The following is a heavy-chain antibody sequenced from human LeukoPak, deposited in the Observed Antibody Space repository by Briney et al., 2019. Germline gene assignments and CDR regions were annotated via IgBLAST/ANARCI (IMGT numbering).Heavy chain of an antibody. D-gene: IGHD3-3*02. Sequence: ASVKVSCKASGYTFTAYYIHWLRQAPGQGLEGMGWLNPNSGATNYAQKFQDRVSMTRDTSINTAYMELTRLTSDDTAVYFCARGLALPGAKFFDYWGQGTLVTVSS. CDR2: LNPNSGAT. J-gene: IGHJ4*02. CDR3: ARGLALPGAKFFDY. V-gene: IGHV1-2*02. CDR1: GYTFTAYY.